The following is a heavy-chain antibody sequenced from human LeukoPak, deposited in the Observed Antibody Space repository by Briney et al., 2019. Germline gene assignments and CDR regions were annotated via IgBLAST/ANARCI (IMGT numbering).Heavy chain of an antibody. Sequence: SETLSLTCTVSGGSISSYYWSWIRQPQGKGLEWIGYIYYSGSTNYNPSLKSRVTISVDTSKNQFSLKLSSVTAADTAVYYCARGKAGALDYWGQGTLVTVSS. D-gene: IGHD1-26*01. CDR3: ARGKAGALDY. V-gene: IGHV4-59*01. CDR1: GGSISSYY. CDR2: IYYSGST. J-gene: IGHJ4*02.